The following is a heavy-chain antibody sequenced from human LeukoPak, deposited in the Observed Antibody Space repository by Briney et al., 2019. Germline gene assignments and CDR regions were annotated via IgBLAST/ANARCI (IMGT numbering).Heavy chain of an antibody. V-gene: IGHV3-30-3*01. CDR3: AKEERDGAFDI. CDR2: ISYDGSNK. D-gene: IGHD1-26*01. Sequence: GSLRLSCAASGFTFSSYAMHWVRQAPGKGLEWVAVISYDGSNKYYADSVKGRFTISRDNSKNTLYLQMNSLRAEDTAVYYCAKEERDGAFDIWGQGTMVTVSS. J-gene: IGHJ3*02. CDR1: GFTFSSYA.